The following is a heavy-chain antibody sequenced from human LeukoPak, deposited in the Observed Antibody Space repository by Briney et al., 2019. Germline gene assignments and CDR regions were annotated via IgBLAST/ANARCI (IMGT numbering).Heavy chain of an antibody. Sequence: PGGPLRLSCSASGFTFSNYAMYWVRQAPGKGLEYVSVISSNWGSTYYADSVKGRFTISRENSENTLYLQMSSLRAEDTAVYYCVRGKYCSGASCSQGGIDYWGQGTLVTVSS. V-gene: IGHV3-64D*09. CDR2: ISSNWGST. CDR1: GFTFSNYA. J-gene: IGHJ4*02. D-gene: IGHD2-15*01. CDR3: VRGKYCSGASCSQGGIDY.